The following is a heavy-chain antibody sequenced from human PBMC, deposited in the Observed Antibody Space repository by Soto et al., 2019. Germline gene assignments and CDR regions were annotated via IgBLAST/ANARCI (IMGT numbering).Heavy chain of an antibody. Sequence: QVQLVESGGGVVQPGRSLRLSCAASGFNFSSYAMHWVRQAPGKGLEWVAVISYDGSNKYYADSVKGRFTISRDNSKNTLYLQMNSLRGEDTAVYYCARGRSGSPHFDCWGQGTLVTVSS. V-gene: IGHV3-30-3*01. D-gene: IGHD1-26*01. CDR2: ISYDGSNK. J-gene: IGHJ4*02. CDR1: GFNFSSYA. CDR3: ARGRSGSPHFDC.